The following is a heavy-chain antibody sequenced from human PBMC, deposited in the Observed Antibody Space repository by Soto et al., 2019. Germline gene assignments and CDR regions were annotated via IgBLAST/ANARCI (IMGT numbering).Heavy chain of an antibody. CDR3: AREEKSSSWYYFDY. D-gene: IGHD6-13*01. V-gene: IGHV3-30-3*01. CDR1: GFTFSSYA. Sequence: QVQLVESGGGVVQPGRSLRLSCAASGFTFSSYAMHWYRQAPGKGLEWVAVISYDGSNKYYADSVKGRFTISRDNSKNTLYLQMNILRAEDTAVYYGAREEKSSSWYYFDYWGQGTLVTVSS. CDR2: ISYDGSNK. J-gene: IGHJ4*02.